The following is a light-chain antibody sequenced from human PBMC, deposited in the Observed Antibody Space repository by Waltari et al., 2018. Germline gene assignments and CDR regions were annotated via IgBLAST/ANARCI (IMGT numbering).Light chain of an antibody. CDR1: SGDIGNYKF. CDR2: DVS. CDR3: SSYTTTSSWV. J-gene: IGLJ3*02. Sequence: QSALTQPASASGSHGQSLTIPCTGTSGDIGNYKFVSWYQQEPGRAPKLIVYDVSQRPSGVSNRFSGSKSGNTASLTISGVQAEDEADYYCSSYTTTSSWVFGGGTKLTVL. V-gene: IGLV2-14*01.